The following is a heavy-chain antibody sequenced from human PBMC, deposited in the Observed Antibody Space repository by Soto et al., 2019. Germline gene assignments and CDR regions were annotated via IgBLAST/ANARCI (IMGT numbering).Heavy chain of an antibody. CDR1: GYRFTSYC. D-gene: IGHD1-26*01. Sequence: PGESLKISCQVSGYRFTSYCLTWVRQAPGKGLECLGRIEPRDSYTNYSPSFQGHVTISVDKSINTAYLQWNSLKASDTAIYYCARVGATTLHYFDSWGQGTLVTVSS. V-gene: IGHV5-10-1*01. CDR3: ARVGATTLHYFDS. J-gene: IGHJ4*02. CDR2: IEPRDSYT.